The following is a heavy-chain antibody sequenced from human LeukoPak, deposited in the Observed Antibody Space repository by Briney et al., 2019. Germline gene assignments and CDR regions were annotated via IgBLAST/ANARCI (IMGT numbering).Heavy chain of an antibody. V-gene: IGHV4-39*07. Sequence: HPSETLSLTCIVSGGSISSTSYYWGWIRQSPGKGLEWIGSFYYSGSTYYKPSLKSRVAISIDTSKNQFSLKLNSVTAADTAVYYCARDPMILVVTSQDAFDIWGQGTMVTVSS. J-gene: IGHJ3*02. CDR2: FYYSGST. CDR1: GGSISSTSYY. CDR3: ARDPMILVVTSQDAFDI. D-gene: IGHD3-22*01.